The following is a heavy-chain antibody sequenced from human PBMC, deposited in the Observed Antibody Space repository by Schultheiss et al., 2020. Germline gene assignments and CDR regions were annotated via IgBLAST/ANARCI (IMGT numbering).Heavy chain of an antibody. J-gene: IGHJ6*02. CDR3: ARDPSWGEVRGVIITDYYGMDV. CDR2: VNSDGSST. D-gene: IGHD3-10*01. CDR1: GFSFSTYW. Sequence: GGSLRLSCAASGFSFSTYWMHWVRQAPGKGLVWVSRVNSDGSSTSYADSVKGRFTISRDNSKNTLYLQMLSLRAEDTAIYYCARDPSWGEVRGVIITDYYGMDVWGQGTTVTVSS. V-gene: IGHV3-74*01.